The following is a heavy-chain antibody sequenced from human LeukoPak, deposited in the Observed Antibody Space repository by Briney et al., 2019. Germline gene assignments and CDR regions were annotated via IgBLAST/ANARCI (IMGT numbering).Heavy chain of an antibody. V-gene: IGHV3-74*01. CDR2: INSDGSST. J-gene: IGHJ3*02. CDR1: GFTFSSYW. D-gene: IGHD1-26*01. Sequence: GGSLRLSCAASGFTFSSYWMHWVRQAPGKGLVWVSRINSDGSSTSYADSVKGRFTISRDNAKNTLYLQMNSLRAEDTAVYYCAANYRRGIVGARGDAFDIWGQGTMVTVSS. CDR3: AANYRRGIVGARGDAFDI.